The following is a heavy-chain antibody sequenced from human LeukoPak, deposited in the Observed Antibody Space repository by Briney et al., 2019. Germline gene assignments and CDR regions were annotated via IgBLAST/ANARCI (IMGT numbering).Heavy chain of an antibody. D-gene: IGHD5-18*01. CDR3: ARLQLRSEFDL. J-gene: IGHJ2*01. Sequence: SETLSLTCTVSGGSISSYYWSWIRQPPGKGLEWIGYIYYSGSTNYNPSLKSRVTISVDTSKNQFSLKLSSVTAADTAVYYCARLQLRSEFDLWGRGTLVTVSS. V-gene: IGHV4-59*01. CDR1: GGSISSYY. CDR2: IYYSGST.